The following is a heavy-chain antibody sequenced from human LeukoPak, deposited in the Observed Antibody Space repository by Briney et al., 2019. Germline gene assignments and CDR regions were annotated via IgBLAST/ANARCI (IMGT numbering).Heavy chain of an antibody. D-gene: IGHD5-12*01. Sequence: PSETLSLTCTVSGGSISSSSYYWGWIRQPPGKGLEWIGSIYYSGSTYYNPSLKSRVTISVDTSKNQFSLKLSSVTAADTAVYYCARAAVATKDDYYYYYMDVWGKGTTVTVSS. V-gene: IGHV4-39*01. CDR1: GGSISSSSYY. CDR3: ARAAVATKDDYYYYYMDV. J-gene: IGHJ6*03. CDR2: IYYSGST.